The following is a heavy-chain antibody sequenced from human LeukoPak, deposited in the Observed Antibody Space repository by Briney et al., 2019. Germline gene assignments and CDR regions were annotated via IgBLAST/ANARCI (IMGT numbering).Heavy chain of an antibody. CDR2: IIPILGIA. V-gene: IGHV1-69*04. J-gene: IGHJ4*02. Sequence: GASVKVSCKASGGTFSSYAISWVRQAPGQGLEWMGRIIPILGIANYAQKFQGRVTITADKSTSTAYMELSSLRSEDTAVYYCARVYCSGGSCYHLYFDYWGQGTLVTVSS. CDR3: ARVYCSGGSCYHLYFDY. D-gene: IGHD2-15*01. CDR1: GGTFSSYA.